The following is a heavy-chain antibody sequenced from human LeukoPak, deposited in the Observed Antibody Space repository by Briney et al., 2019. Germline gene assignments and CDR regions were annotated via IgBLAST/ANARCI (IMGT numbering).Heavy chain of an antibody. J-gene: IGHJ3*02. V-gene: IGHV4-61*02. D-gene: IGHD3-22*01. CDR3: AGDPNNYYDSSGYLLNAFDI. CDR1: GGSVSSGAYY. CDR2: MYTSGSS. Sequence: SQTLSLTCTVSGGSVSSGAYYWNWIRQPAGKGLEWIGRMYTSGSSNYNPSLKSRVTISIDTSNDQFSLKLSSVTAADTAVYYCAGDPNNYYDSSGYLLNAFDIWGQGTIVTVSS.